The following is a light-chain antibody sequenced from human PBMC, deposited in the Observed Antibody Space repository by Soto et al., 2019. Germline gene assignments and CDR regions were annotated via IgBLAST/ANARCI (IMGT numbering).Light chain of an antibody. J-gene: IGKJ4*01. CDR1: QSVSSSY. V-gene: IGKV3-20*01. CDR3: QQYGSSPPVT. Sequence: EIVLTQSPGTLSLSPGERATLSCRASQSVSSSYLAWYQQKPGQAPRLLIYGASSRATGIPDRFSGSGSGTDFTLTISRLEPEDFAVSYCQQYGSSPPVTFGGGTKVDIK. CDR2: GAS.